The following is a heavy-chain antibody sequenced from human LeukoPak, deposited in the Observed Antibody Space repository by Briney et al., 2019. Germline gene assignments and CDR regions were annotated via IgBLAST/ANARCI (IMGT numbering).Heavy chain of an antibody. CDR3: ARILGSSIDN. V-gene: IGHV4-38-2*02. CDR2: IYYSGST. D-gene: IGHD2-15*01. Sequence: SETLSLTCTVSGSSISSGYYWGWIRQPPGKGLEWIGSIYYSGSTYYNPSLKSRVTISVDTSKNQFSLKLSSVTAADTAVYYCARILGSSIDNWGQGTLVTVSS. J-gene: IGHJ4*02. CDR1: GSSISSGYY.